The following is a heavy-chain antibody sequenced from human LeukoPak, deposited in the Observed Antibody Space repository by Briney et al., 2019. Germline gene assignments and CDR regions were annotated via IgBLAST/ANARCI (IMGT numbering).Heavy chain of an antibody. D-gene: IGHD5-24*01. CDR1: GDSITGYY. CDR2: IYYSGST. Sequence: SETLSLTCAVSGDSITGYYWSWIRQPPGKGLEWIGYIYYSGSTNYNPSLKSRVTISVDTSKNQFSLKLSSVTAADTAVYYCARDHDGGLDYWGQGTLVTVSS. V-gene: IGHV4-59*01. J-gene: IGHJ4*02. CDR3: ARDHDGGLDY.